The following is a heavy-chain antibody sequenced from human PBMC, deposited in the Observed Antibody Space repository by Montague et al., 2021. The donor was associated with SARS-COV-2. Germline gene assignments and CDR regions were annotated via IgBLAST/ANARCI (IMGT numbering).Heavy chain of an antibody. D-gene: IGHD1-14*01. V-gene: IGHV4-59*13. CDR3: AREGIPTPGAEWKILHYHGMDV. CDR1: GGSISAYY. J-gene: IGHJ6*02. Sequence: SETLSLTCTVSGGSISAYYWSWIRQPPGKGLEWIAYMYNSRSSNYNPSLKSRVSISVDTSKSQFSRKLTSVTAADTAVYYCAREGIPTPGAEWKILHYHGMDVWGQGTTVTVSS. CDR2: MYNSRSS.